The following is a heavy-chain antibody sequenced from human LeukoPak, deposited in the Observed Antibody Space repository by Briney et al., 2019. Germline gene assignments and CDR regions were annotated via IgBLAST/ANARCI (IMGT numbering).Heavy chain of an antibody. D-gene: IGHD6-19*01. Sequence: PGGSLRLSCAASGFTFSSYWMTWVRQAPGKGLEWVANIKQDGSEKNHVDSVKGRFTISRDNAKNSLYLQVNSLRAEDTAIYYCARDQYSSGWYREFDYWGQGTLVTVSS. CDR1: GFTFSSYW. J-gene: IGHJ4*02. CDR2: IKQDGSEK. CDR3: ARDQYSSGWYREFDY. V-gene: IGHV3-7*05.